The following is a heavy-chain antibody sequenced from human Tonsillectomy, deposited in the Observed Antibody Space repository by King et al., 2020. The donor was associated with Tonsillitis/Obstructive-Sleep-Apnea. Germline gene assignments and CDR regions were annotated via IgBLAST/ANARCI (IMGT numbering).Heavy chain of an antibody. Sequence: VQLQQWGAGLLKPSETLSLPCAVYGGSFSGYYWSWIRQPPGKGLEWIGEINHSGSTNYNPSLKSRVTISVDTSKNQFSLKLSSVTAADTAVYYCARAPSYGSGVDVWGKGTTVTVSS. J-gene: IGHJ6*04. V-gene: IGHV4-34*01. CDR1: GGSFSGYY. CDR3: ARAPSYGSGVDV. D-gene: IGHD3-10*01. CDR2: INHSGST.